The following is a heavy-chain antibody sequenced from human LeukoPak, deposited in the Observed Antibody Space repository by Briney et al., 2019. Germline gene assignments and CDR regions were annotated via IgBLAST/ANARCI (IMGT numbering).Heavy chain of an antibody. J-gene: IGHJ4*02. Sequence: SETLSLTCTVSGVTINSYNWGWIRQSPGKGLEWIGYLLYTGSANYNPSLKSRVTISLDTSKNQFSLTLSSVTAADTAVYYCARIMLSWREFDCWGQGTLVTVSS. CDR3: ARIMLSWREFDC. V-gene: IGHV4-59*01. CDR2: LLYTGSA. CDR1: GVTINSYN. D-gene: IGHD1-26*01.